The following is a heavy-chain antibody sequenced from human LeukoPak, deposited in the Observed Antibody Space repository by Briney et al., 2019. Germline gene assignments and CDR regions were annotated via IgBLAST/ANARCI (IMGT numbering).Heavy chain of an antibody. V-gene: IGHV4-39*01. J-gene: IGHJ5*02. CDR2: IYYRGST. CDR1: GGSISSSPYY. Sequence: ETLSLTCTVSGGSISSSPYYWGWIRQPPGKGLEWIGTIYYRGSTYSNPSLNSRVTISLDTSKNQFSLRLRSVTAADTALYYCARHYLSDGILSTFDPWGQGTLVTVSS. D-gene: IGHD2-2*01. CDR3: ARHYLSDGILSTFDP.